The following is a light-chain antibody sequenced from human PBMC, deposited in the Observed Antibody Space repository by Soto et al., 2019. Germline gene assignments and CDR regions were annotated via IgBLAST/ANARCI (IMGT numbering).Light chain of an antibody. J-gene: IGLJ3*02. CDR2: DDT. Sequence: SYELTQSPSMSVAPGQTATITCGGNNIGSKSVQWYQQKSGQAPVLVVYDDTDRPSGIPERFSGSKSDTSASLAISGLQFEDEAVYYCAAWDDSLSGPVFGGGTQLTVL. CDR3: AAWDDSLSGPV. V-gene: IGLV3-21*02. CDR1: NIGSKS.